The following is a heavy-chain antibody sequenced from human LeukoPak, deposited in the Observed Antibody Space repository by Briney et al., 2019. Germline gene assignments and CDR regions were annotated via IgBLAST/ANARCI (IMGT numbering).Heavy chain of an antibody. J-gene: IGHJ3*02. CDR1: GYSISSGYY. CDR3: AKANGYGLVDI. CDR2: IYHSGST. D-gene: IGHD3-10*01. V-gene: IGHV4-38-2*02. Sequence: PSETLSLTCTVSGYSISSGYYWGWIRQPPGKGLEWLGSIYHSGSTYYNPSLKSRVTISVDTSKNQFSLKLNSVTAADTAVYYCAKANGYGLVDIWGQGTMVTVSS.